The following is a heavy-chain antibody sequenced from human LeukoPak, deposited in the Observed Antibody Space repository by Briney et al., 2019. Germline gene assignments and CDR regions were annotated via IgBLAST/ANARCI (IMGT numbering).Heavy chain of an antibody. D-gene: IGHD1-1*01. CDR1: GDSASTYSAA. Sequence: SQTLSLTCAISGDSASTYSAAWTWIRQSPSRGLEWLGRTYYRSKWYIDYALSVKSRIAINPDTSKNQFSLQLISVTPEDMAVYYCARERNDGMDVWGQGTTVTVSS. J-gene: IGHJ6*02. V-gene: IGHV6-1*01. CDR3: ARERNDGMDV. CDR2: TYYRSKWYI.